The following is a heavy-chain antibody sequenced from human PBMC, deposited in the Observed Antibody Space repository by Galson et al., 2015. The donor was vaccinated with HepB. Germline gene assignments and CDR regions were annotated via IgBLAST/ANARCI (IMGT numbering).Heavy chain of an antibody. CDR1: GFTFSSYG. V-gene: IGHV3-30*02. Sequence: SLRLSCAASGFTFSSYGMHWVRQAPGKGLEWVAFIRYDGSNKYYADSVKGRFTISRDNSKNTLYLQMNSLRAEDTAVYYCAKDLFNGEFNWFDPWGQGTLVTVSS. J-gene: IGHJ5*02. CDR3: AKDLFNGEFNWFDP. D-gene: IGHD2/OR15-2a*01. CDR2: IRYDGSNK.